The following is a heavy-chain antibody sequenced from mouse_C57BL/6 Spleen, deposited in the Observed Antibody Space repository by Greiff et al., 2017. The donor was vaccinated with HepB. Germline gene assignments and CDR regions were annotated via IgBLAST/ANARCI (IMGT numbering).Heavy chain of an antibody. CDR3: ARSRAQATLYYAMDY. J-gene: IGHJ4*01. CDR1: GYAFSSSW. Sequence: VQLQQSGPELVKPGASVKISCKASGYAFSSSWMNWVKQRPGKGLEWIGRIYPGDGDTNYNGKFKGNATLTADKSSSTAYMQLSSLTSEDSAVYFCARSRAQATLYYAMDYWGQGTSVTVSS. V-gene: IGHV1-82*01. D-gene: IGHD3-2*02. CDR2: IYPGDGDT.